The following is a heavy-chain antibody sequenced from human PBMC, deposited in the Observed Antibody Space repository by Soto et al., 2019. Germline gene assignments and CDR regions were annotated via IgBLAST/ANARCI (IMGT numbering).Heavy chain of an antibody. J-gene: IGHJ6*02. Sequence: QVHLVQSGAEVKKPGASVKVSCKTSGYTFTSYGISWVRQAPGQGLEWLGWISGYDGRTNLAQKVQDRVTMTTDTSTSTVYMELRSLRSDDTAVYYCAREGDVPYYYYGMDVWRQGTTVTVSS. V-gene: IGHV1-18*01. CDR2: ISGYDGRT. CDR1: GYTFTSYG. CDR3: AREGDVPYYYYGMDV. D-gene: IGHD2-21*02.